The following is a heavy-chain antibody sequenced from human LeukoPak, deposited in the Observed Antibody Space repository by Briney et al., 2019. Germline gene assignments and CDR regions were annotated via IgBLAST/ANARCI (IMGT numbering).Heavy chain of an antibody. CDR2: ISSSSSYI. V-gene: IGHV3-21*05. CDR3: ARNRGDPSYFDY. J-gene: IGHJ4*02. D-gene: IGHD4-17*01. Sequence: PGGSLRLSCAASGFTFSNYGINWVRQAPGKGLEWVSYISSSSSYIYYADSVKGRFTISRNNPKNSLYLQMNSLRAEDTAVYYCARNRGDPSYFDYWGQGTLVTVSS. CDR1: GFTFSNYG.